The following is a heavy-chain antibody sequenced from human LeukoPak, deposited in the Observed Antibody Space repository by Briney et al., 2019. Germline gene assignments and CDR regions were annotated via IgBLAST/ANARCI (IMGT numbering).Heavy chain of an antibody. V-gene: IGHV3-11*01. J-gene: IGHJ2*01. CDR1: GFTFSDYY. CDR3: ARLKLGYWYFDL. D-gene: IGHD7-27*01. Sequence: NSGGSLRLSCAASGFTFSDYYMSWIRQVPGKGLEWVSYIGLTDTTIYYADSLKGRFAISRDNAKNSLYLRTHSLRAEDTAIYYCARLKLGYWYFDLWGRGTLLTVSS. CDR2: IGLTDTTI.